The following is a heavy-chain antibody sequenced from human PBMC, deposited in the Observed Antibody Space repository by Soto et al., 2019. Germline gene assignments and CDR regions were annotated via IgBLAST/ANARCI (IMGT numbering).Heavy chain of an antibody. V-gene: IGHV3-30-3*01. CDR2: ISYDGSDK. CDR3: ARDYDILWDAFDI. D-gene: IGHD3-9*01. J-gene: IGHJ3*02. Sequence: PGGSLRLSCAASGFTFSSYAMHWVRQAPGKGLEWVAVISYDGSDKYYADSVKGRFTISRDNSKNTLYLQMNSLRAEDTAVYYCARDYDILWDAFDIWGQGTMVTVSS. CDR1: GFTFSSYA.